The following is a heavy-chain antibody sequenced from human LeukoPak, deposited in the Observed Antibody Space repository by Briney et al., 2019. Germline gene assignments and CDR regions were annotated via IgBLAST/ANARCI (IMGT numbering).Heavy chain of an antibody. D-gene: IGHD6-19*01. Sequence: SETLSLTCTVSGGSISSYYWSWIRQPPGQGLEWIGYIYYSGSTNYNPSLKSRVTISVDTSKNKFSLKLSSVTAAVTAVYDCAKTYSSGLYYGMDVWGQGTTVTVSS. CDR1: GGSISSYY. CDR3: AKTYSSGLYYGMDV. CDR2: IYYSGST. V-gene: IGHV4-59*01. J-gene: IGHJ6*02.